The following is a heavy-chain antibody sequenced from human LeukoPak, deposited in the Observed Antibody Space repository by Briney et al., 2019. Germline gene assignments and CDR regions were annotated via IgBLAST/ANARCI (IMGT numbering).Heavy chain of an antibody. V-gene: IGHV3-53*04. D-gene: IGHD4-11*01. Sequence: GGSLRLSCAASGFTVSSNYMSVVGQAPRRGLEGVSVIYSGGSTYYADSVKGRFTISRHNSKNTLYLQMNSLRAEDTAVYYCARGATGLPFDYWGRGTLVTVSS. CDR2: IYSGGST. J-gene: IGHJ4*02. CDR1: GFTVSSNY. CDR3: ARGATGLPFDY.